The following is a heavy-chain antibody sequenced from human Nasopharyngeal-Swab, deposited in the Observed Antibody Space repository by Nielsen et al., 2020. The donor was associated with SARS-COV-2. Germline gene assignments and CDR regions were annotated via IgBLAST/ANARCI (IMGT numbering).Heavy chain of an antibody. CDR2: INHDGST. CDR1: GGSFSGYY. CDR3: ARGLSGVVPAPILGLGPFYSYYYMDV. J-gene: IGHJ6*03. D-gene: IGHD2-2*01. Sequence: GSLRLSCAVSGGSFSGYYWGWIRRPPGKGLEWIGEINHDGSTNYNPSLKSRVTISLDTSKNHFSLKLRSVTAADTAVYYCARGLSGVVPAPILGLGPFYSYYYMDVWGKGTTVTVSS. V-gene: IGHV4-34*01.